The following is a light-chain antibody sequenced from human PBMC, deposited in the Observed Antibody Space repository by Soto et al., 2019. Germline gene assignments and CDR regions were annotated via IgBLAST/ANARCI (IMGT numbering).Light chain of an antibody. J-gene: IGLJ3*02. CDR2: DVS. Sequence: QSALTQPRSVSGSPGQSVTISCTGTSSDVGGYNYVSWYQQHPGKAPKLMIYDVSKRPSGVPDRFSGSKSGNTASLTISGLQAEDEADYYCETWGSNTWVFGGGTKVTVL. CDR3: ETWGSNTWV. V-gene: IGLV2-11*01. CDR1: SSDVGGYNY.